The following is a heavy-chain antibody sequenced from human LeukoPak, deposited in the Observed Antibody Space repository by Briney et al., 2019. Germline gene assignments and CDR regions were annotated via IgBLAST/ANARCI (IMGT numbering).Heavy chain of an antibody. V-gene: IGHV1-3*01. CDR3: ARDLSFGVVSHLNY. J-gene: IGHJ4*02. CDR2: INAGNGNT. CDR1: GYTFTSYA. Sequence: ASVQVSCKASGYTFTSYAMHWVRQAPGQRLEWMGWINAGNGNTKYSQKFQGRVTITRDTSASTAYMELSSLRSEDTAVYYCARDLSFGVVSHLNYWGQGTLVTVSS. D-gene: IGHD3-3*01.